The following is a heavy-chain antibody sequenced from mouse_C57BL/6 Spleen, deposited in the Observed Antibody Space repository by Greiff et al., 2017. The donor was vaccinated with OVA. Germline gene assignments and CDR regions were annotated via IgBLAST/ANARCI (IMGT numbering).Heavy chain of an antibody. CDR3: ARGSLTTYYFDY. Sequence: QVQLQQSGAELARPGASVKLSCKASGYTFTSYGISWVKQRTGQGLEWIGEIYPRSGNTYYNEKFKGKATLTADKSSSTAYMELRSLTSEDSAVYFCARGSLTTYYFDYWGQGTTRTVSS. D-gene: IGHD2-12*01. J-gene: IGHJ2*01. CDR1: GYTFTSYG. V-gene: IGHV1-81*01. CDR2: IYPRSGNT.